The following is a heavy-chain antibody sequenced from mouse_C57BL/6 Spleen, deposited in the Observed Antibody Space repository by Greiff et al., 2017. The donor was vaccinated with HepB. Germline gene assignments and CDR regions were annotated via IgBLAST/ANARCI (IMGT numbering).Heavy chain of an antibody. D-gene: IGHD1-1*01. Sequence: EVQVVESEGGLVQPGSSMKLSCTASGFTFSDYYMAWVRQVPEKGLEWVANINYDGSSTYYLDSLTSRFIISRDNAKNILYLQMSSLKSEDTATYYCARGIYYGSSYEGWGQGTTLTVSS. CDR3: ARGIYYGSSYEG. J-gene: IGHJ2*01. CDR2: INYDGSST. CDR1: GFTFSDYY. V-gene: IGHV5-16*01.